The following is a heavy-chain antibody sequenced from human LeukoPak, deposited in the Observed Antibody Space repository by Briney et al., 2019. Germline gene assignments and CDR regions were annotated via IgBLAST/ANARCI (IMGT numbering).Heavy chain of an antibody. Sequence: GGSLRLSCAASGFSFSSYEMNWVRQAPGKGLEWVSYISSSGSTIYYADSVKGRFTISRDNAKNSLYLQMNSLSAEDTAVYYCARLGSGNDAFDIWGQGTMVTVSS. CDR3: ARLGSGNDAFDI. V-gene: IGHV3-48*03. J-gene: IGHJ3*02. CDR2: ISSSGSTI. CDR1: GFSFSSYE. D-gene: IGHD1-26*01.